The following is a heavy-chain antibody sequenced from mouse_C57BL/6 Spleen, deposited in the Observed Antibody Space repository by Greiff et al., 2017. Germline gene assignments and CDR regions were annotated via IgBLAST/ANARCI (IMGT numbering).Heavy chain of an antibody. D-gene: IGHD1-1*01. CDR1: GYAFSSSW. CDR3: ARGSGRGDYFDY. Sequence: QVQLQQSGPELVKPGASVKISCKASGYAFSSSWMNWVKQRPGKGLEWIGRIYPGDGDTNYNGKFKGKATLTADKSSSTAYMQLSSLTSEDSAVYFCARGSGRGDYFDYWGQGTTLTVSS. J-gene: IGHJ2*01. V-gene: IGHV1-82*01. CDR2: IYPGDGDT.